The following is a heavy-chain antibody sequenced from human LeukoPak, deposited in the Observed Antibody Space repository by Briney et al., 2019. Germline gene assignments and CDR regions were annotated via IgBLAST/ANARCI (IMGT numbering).Heavy chain of an antibody. CDR3: ARDGYGSSSGNYYYYYMDV. J-gene: IGHJ6*03. CDR2: INTDGSST. CDR1: GFTFSSYW. Sequence: GGSLRLSCAASGFTFSSYWMHWVRQAPGKGLVWVSRINTDGSSTSYADSVKGRFTISRDNAKNTLYLQMNSLRAEDTAVYYCARDGYGSSSGNYYYYYMDVWGKGTTVTVSS. V-gene: IGHV3-74*01. D-gene: IGHD6-6*01.